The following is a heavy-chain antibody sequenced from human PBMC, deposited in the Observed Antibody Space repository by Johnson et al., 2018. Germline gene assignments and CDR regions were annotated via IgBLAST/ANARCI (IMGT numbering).Heavy chain of an antibody. CDR1: GFTLDDSA. V-gene: IGHV3-9*01. D-gene: IGHD3-10*01. CDR2: IGWKSGSI. Sequence: LVESGGGLVQPGRSLGLSCAASGFTLDDSAIHWVRQAPGKGLEWVSGIGWKSGSIGYAYSVKGRFTLSRDNAKNSLYLQMNRMRAEDTTLYYCAKEGWFGGNYYYYYMDVWGKGTKVTVSS. CDR3: AKEGWFGGNYYYYYMDV. J-gene: IGHJ6*03.